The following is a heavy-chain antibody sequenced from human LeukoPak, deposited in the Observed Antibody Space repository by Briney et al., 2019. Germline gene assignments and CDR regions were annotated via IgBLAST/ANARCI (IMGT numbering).Heavy chain of an antibody. J-gene: IGHJ4*02. V-gene: IGHV3-48*03. D-gene: IGHD6-13*01. CDR2: ISSSGSTI. Sequence: PGGSLRLSCAASGFTFSSYEMNWVRQAPGKGLEWVSYISSSGSTIYYADSVKGRFTISRDNAKNSLYLQMNSLRAEDTAVYYCARVSGSWPYYFDYWGQGTLVTVSS. CDR3: ARVSGSWPYYFDY. CDR1: GFTFSSYE.